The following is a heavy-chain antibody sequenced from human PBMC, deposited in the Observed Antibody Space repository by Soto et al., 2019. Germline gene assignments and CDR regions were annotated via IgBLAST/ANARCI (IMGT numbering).Heavy chain of an antibody. CDR1: GGSISSYY. V-gene: IGHV4-4*07. J-gene: IGHJ4*02. Sequence: KPSETLSLTCTVSGGSISSYYWTWIRQPARKGLEWIGRIHTSGSTNYNPSLKSRVTMSVDTSKNQFSLKLSSVTAADTAVYYCARAKDLSPSEWGQGTLVTVSS. CDR3: ARAKDLSPSE. CDR2: IHTSGST.